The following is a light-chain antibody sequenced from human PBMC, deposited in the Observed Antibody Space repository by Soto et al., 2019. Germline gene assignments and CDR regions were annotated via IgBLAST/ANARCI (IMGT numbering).Light chain of an antibody. Sequence: ILLTQSPATLSLSPGERATLSCGASQRGSGGVLAWYQQKPGLAPRRILYDTSFRATGIPDRFSGSGSGTDFTLTISRLEPEDFAVYYCQQYGSSGTFGQGTKVDIK. CDR1: QRGSGGV. J-gene: IGKJ1*01. V-gene: IGKV3D-20*01. CDR3: QQYGSSGT. CDR2: DTS.